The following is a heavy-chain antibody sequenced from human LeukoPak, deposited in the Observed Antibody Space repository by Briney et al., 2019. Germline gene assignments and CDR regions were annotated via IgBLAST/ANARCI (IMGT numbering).Heavy chain of an antibody. CDR1: GYTFTGYY. J-gene: IGHJ6*03. CDR2: INPNSGGT. V-gene: IGHV1-2*02. Sequence: ASVKVSCKASGYTFTGYYMHWVRQAPGQGLEWMGWINPNSGGTNYAQKFQGRVTMTRDTSISTAYMELSRLRPDDTAVYYCARDSAYYYYYMDVWGKGTTVTVSS. CDR3: ARDSAYYYYYMDV.